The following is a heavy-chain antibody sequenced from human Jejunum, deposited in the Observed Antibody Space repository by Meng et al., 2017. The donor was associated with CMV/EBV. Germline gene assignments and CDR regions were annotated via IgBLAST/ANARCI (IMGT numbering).Heavy chain of an antibody. D-gene: IGHD3-16*01. V-gene: IGHV1-2*02. Sequence: STFIDYYIFWVRPAPGQGLEWMGWINPNAGGTTYSQKFQGRVTMTRDTSISTAYMEVTRLRSDDTAVYYCARDWGAYTDYFFDYWGQGTLVTVSS. CDR2: INPNAGGT. J-gene: IGHJ4*02. CDR1: STFIDYY. CDR3: ARDWGAYTDYFFDY.